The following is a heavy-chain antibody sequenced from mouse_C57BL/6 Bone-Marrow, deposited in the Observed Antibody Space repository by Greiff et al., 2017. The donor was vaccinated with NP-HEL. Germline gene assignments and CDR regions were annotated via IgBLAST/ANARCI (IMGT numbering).Heavy chain of an antibody. CDR1: GFTFSSYA. CDR2: ISDGGSYT. Sequence: EVKLMESGGGLVKPGGSLKLSCAASGFTFSSYAMSWVRQTPEKRLEWVATISDGGSYTYYPDNVKGRFTISRDNAKNNLYLQMSHLKSEDTAMYYCAREGYYSNYPFDYWGQGTTLTVSS. D-gene: IGHD2-5*01. V-gene: IGHV5-4*01. J-gene: IGHJ2*01. CDR3: AREGYYSNYPFDY.